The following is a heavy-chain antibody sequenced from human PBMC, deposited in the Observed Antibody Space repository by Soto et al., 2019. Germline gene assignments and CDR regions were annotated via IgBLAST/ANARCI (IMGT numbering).Heavy chain of an antibody. D-gene: IGHD3-10*01. CDR1: GFSLSSSGVA. CDR2: IYWNGIE. J-gene: IGHJ4*02. Sequence: QLTLKESGPTLVKPTQTLTLTCTFSGFSLSSSGVAVGWIRQPPGKALEWLALIYWNGIERYSPSLKSRLTLTKDTSKNQVVFTVTNLDRVDKATYFGAHGDALGFHYWGQGTLVTVS. V-gene: IGHV2-5*01. CDR3: AHGDALGFHY.